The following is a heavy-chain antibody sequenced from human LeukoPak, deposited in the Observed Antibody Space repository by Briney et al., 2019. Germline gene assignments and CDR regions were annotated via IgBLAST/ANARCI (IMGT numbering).Heavy chain of an antibody. D-gene: IGHD3-10*01. J-gene: IGHJ5*02. CDR3: ARDNAYYGSGRNNWFDP. Sequence: PSETLSLTCTVSGYSISSGYYWGWIRQPPGKGLEWIGSIYHSGSTYYNPSLKSRATISVDTSKNQFSLKLSSVTAADTAVYYCARDNAYYGSGRNNWFDPWGQGTLVTVSS. V-gene: IGHV4-38-2*02. CDR1: GYSISSGYY. CDR2: IYHSGST.